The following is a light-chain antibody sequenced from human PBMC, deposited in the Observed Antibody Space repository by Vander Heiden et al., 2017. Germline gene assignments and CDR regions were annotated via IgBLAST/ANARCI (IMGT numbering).Light chain of an antibody. CDR3: HQSSSFPHT. J-gene: IGKJ2*01. V-gene: IGKV6D-21*02. Sequence: QSPKLLINYASHSVLGVPSRFRGSGSGTDFTLTINSLEAEDAAAYYCHQSSSFPHTFGQGTKLEIK. CDR2: YAS.